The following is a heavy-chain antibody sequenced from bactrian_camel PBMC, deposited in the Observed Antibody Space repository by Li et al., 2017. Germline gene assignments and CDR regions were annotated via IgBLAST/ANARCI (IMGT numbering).Heavy chain of an antibody. CDR3: AASRWVTWARELLESDFHF. Sequence: HVQLVESGGGLVQPGGSLRLSCAASGFTFSVYYMHWVRQAPGKGLEWVSSVYSDGRYTYYADSVKGRFTISQDNARNSLYLQMNSLKPEDTAVYYCAASRWVTWARELLESDFHFWGQGTQVTVS. J-gene: IGHJ6*01. D-gene: IGHD1*01. CDR1: GFTFSVYY. CDR2: VYSDGRYT. V-gene: IGHV3S6*01.